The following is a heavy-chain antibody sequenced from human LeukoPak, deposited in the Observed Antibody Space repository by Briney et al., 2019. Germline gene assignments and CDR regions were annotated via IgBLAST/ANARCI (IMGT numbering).Heavy chain of an antibody. D-gene: IGHD5-24*01. CDR1: GYTFTGYY. CDR2: INPNSGGT. Sequence: ASVKVSCKASGYTFTGYYMHWVRQAPGQGLEWMGWINPNSGGTNYAQKFRGRVTMTRDTSISTAYMELSRLRSDDTAVYYCARGRDGYLFGFDPWGQGTLVTVSS. CDR3: ARGRDGYLFGFDP. J-gene: IGHJ5*02. V-gene: IGHV1-2*02.